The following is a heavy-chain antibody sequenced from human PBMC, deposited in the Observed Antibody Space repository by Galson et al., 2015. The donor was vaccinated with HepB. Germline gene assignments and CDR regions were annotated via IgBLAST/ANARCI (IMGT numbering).Heavy chain of an antibody. D-gene: IGHD6-13*01. CDR3: AKRGGSSWYYFDY. V-gene: IGHV1-3*01. Sequence: SVKVSCKASGYTFTSYAMHWVRQAPGQRLEWMGWINADNGNTKYSQKFQGRVTITRDTSASTAYMELSSLRSEDTAVYYCAKRGGSSWYYFDYWGQGTLVTVSS. CDR2: INADNGNT. CDR1: GYTFTSYA. J-gene: IGHJ4*02.